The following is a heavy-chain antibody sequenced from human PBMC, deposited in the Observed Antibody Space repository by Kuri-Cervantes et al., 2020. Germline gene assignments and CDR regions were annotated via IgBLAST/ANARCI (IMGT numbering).Heavy chain of an antibody. CDR1: GFTFSSYG. CDR3: ASDQYYYDSSGFTP. CDR2: ISYDGSNK. Sequence: GGSLRLSCAASGFTFSSYGMHWVRQAPGKGLEWVAVISYDGSNKYYADSVKGRFTISRDNSKNTLYLQMNSLRAEDTAVYYCASDQYYYDSSGFTPWGQGTLVTVSS. J-gene: IGHJ5*02. V-gene: IGHV3-30*03. D-gene: IGHD3-22*01.